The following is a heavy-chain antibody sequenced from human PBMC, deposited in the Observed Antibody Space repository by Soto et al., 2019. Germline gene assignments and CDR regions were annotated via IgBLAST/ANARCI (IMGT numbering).Heavy chain of an antibody. CDR3: ARDMRQGSGMDV. CDR1: GGSISSGGYY. J-gene: IGHJ6*02. V-gene: IGHV4-31*03. Sequence: SETLSLTCTVSGGSISSGGYYWSWIRQHPGKGLEWIGYIYYSGSTYYNPSLKSRVTISVDTSKNQFSLKLSSVTAADTAVYYCARDMRQGSGMDVWGQGTTVTVSS. D-gene: IGHD2-2*01. CDR2: IYYSGST.